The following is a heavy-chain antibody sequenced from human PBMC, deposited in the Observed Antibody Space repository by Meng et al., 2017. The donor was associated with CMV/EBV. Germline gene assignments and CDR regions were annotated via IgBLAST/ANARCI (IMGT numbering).Heavy chain of an antibody. V-gene: IGHV1-58*01. J-gene: IGHJ4*02. CDR3: AADIVVVPAATSGDY. CDR2: IVVGSGNT. D-gene: IGHD2-2*01. CDR1: GFTFTSSA. Sequence: SVKVSCKASGFTFTSSAVRWVRQARGQRLEWIGWIVVGSGNTNHAQKFQERVTITRDMSTSTAYMELSSLRSEDTAVYYCAADIVVVPAATSGDYWGQGTLVTVSS.